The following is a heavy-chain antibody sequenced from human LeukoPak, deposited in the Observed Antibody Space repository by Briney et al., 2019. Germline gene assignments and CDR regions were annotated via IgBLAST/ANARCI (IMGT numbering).Heavy chain of an antibody. CDR2: IIPIFGTA. CDR1: GGTFSSYA. CDR3: ALSRGTGITIFGGGSAI. D-gene: IGHD3-3*01. V-gene: IGHV1-69*05. Sequence: VASVKVSCKASGGTFSSYAISWVRQAPGQGLEWMGGIIPIFGTANYAQKFQGRVTITTDESTSTAYMELSSLRSEDTAVYYCALSRGTGITIFGGGSAIWGQGTLVTVSS. J-gene: IGHJ4*02.